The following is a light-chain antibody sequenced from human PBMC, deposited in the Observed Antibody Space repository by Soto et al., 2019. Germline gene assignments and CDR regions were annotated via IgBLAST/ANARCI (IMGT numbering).Light chain of an antibody. J-gene: IGKJ1*01. CDR3: QQYGSSPWT. CDR2: GAP. V-gene: IGKV3-20*01. CDR1: QSVNNDY. Sequence: EIVLTQSPGTLSLSPGEIAALSCSASQSVNNDYLAWYHQKPRRAPRLVIYGAPKRATGFPDRFSGSGSGTDFTLTIRGLEPEDFAVYYCQQYGSSPWTFGQGTNVEIK.